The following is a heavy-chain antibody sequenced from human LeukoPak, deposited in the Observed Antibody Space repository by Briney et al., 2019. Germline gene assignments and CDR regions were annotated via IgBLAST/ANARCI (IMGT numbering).Heavy chain of an antibody. Sequence: ASVKVSCKASGYTFTGYYMHCVRQAPGQGLEWLGLINPNSGGTNYAPKFQGRDTMNRETSISTAYIELSRLRSDDTAVYFCARRLRATDWFEPWGQGTLVTVSS. CDR3: ARRLRATDWFEP. CDR1: GYTFTGYY. CDR2: INPNSGGT. V-gene: IGHV1-2*02. J-gene: IGHJ5*02.